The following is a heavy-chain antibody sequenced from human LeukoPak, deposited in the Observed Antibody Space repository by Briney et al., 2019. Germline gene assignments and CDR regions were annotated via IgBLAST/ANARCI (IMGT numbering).Heavy chain of an antibody. CDR2: IWYDGSNK. CDR1: GFTFSSYG. CDR3: AREIGSGWIDY. Sequence: PGGSLRLSCAASGFTFSSYGMHWVRQAPGKGLEWVAVIWYDGSNKYYADSVKGRFTISRDNSKNTLYLQMNSLRAEDTAVYYCAREIGSGWIDYWGQGTLVTVSS. D-gene: IGHD6-19*01. J-gene: IGHJ4*02. V-gene: IGHV3-33*01.